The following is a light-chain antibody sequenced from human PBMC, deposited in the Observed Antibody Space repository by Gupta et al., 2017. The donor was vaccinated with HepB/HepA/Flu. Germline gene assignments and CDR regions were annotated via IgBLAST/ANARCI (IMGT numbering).Light chain of an antibody. Sequence: QSALTQPASVSGSPGQSITISCTGTSSDVGSYNFVSWYQQHPGKAPKLMISEVSKRPSGVSNRFSGSKSGNTASLTISGLQAEDEADYYCCSYAGDSTWVFGGGTKLTVL. CDR3: CSYAGDSTWV. J-gene: IGLJ3*02. CDR2: EVS. V-gene: IGLV2-23*02. CDR1: SSDVGSYNF.